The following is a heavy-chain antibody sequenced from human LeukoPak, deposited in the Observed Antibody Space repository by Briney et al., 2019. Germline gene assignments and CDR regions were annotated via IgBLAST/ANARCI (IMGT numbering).Heavy chain of an antibody. V-gene: IGHV4-30-2*01. D-gene: IGHD6-6*01. Sequence: SETLSLICTVSGGSISSGGYYWSWIRQPPGKGLEWIGYIYHSGSTYYNPSLKSRVTISVDRSKNQFSLKLSSVTAADTAVYYCARVVAARPGSLDYWGQGTLVTVSS. CDR3: ARVVAARPGSLDY. CDR1: GGSISSGGYY. J-gene: IGHJ4*02. CDR2: IYHSGST.